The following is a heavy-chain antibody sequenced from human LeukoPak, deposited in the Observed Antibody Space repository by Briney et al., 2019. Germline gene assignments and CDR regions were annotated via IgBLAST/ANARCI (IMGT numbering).Heavy chain of an antibody. V-gene: IGHV3-30-3*01. CDR3: ARDSPIGVVIIGYFDY. D-gene: IGHD3-3*01. Sequence: PGGSLRLSCVASGFTFSSYAMHWVRQAPGKGLEWVAVISYDGSNKYYADSVKGRFTISRDNSKNTLYLQMNSLRAEDTAVYYCARDSPIGVVIIGYFDYWGQGTLVTVSS. CDR1: GFTFSSYA. J-gene: IGHJ4*02. CDR2: ISYDGSNK.